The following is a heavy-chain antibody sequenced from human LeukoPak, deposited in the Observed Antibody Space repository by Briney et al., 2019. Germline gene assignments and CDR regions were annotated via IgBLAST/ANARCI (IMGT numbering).Heavy chain of an antibody. CDR1: GFTFSSYA. Sequence: GGSLRLSCAASGFTFSSYAMSWVRQAPGKGLEWVSAISGSGGSTYYADSVKGRFTISRDNSKNMLYLQMNSLRAEDTAVYYCAKLGGSTSCCDALDIWGQGTMVTVSS. CDR3: AKLGGSTSCCDALDI. J-gene: IGHJ3*02. D-gene: IGHD2-2*01. V-gene: IGHV3-23*01. CDR2: ISGSGGST.